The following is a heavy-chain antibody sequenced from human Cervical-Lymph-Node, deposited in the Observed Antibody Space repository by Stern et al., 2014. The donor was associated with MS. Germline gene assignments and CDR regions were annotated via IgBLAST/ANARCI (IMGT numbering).Heavy chain of an antibody. V-gene: IGHV3-9*01. Sequence: QLVESGGGLVQPGRSLRLSCAASGFKFDDYAMHWVRQAPGKGLEWVSGISGNSGSKDYADSVKGRFIISRDNAKNSLYLQMNSLRAEDTALYYCANDLDSSCYYYAIDYWGQGTLVTVSS. D-gene: IGHD3-22*01. J-gene: IGHJ4*02. CDR2: ISGNSGSK. CDR3: ANDLDSSCYYYAIDY. CDR1: GFKFDDYA.